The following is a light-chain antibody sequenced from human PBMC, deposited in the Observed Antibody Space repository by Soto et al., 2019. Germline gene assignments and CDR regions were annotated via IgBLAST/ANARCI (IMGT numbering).Light chain of an antibody. Sequence: ELVLTQSPGTLSLSPGERATLSCRASQSIASNYLAWYQQKPGQAPRLLIYGASNRATGIPDRFSGSGSGTDFALTITGLEPEDFAVYSCQHYGSDGNLPLITFGQGARLEIK. V-gene: IGKV3-20*01. CDR1: QSIASNY. CDR3: QHYGSDGNLPLIT. CDR2: GAS. J-gene: IGKJ5*01.